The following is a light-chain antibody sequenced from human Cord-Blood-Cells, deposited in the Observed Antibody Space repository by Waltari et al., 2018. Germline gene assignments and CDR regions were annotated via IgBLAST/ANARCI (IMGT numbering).Light chain of an antibody. CDR2: REN. CDR1: SGRIASNY. Sequence: NFMLTQPHSVSESPGKTVTISCTRSSGRIASNYVQWYQQRPGSSPTTVICRENQTPSGVPARVSGSIDSASNAASLTISGLKTEDEADYYCQSYDSSNHVVFGGGTKLTVL. CDR3: QSYDSSNHVV. J-gene: IGLJ2*01. V-gene: IGLV6-57*01.